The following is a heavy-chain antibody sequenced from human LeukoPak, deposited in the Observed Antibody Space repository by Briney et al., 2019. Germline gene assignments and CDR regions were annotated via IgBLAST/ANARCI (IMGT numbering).Heavy chain of an antibody. V-gene: IGHV3-74*01. CDR1: GFTLSSYW. D-gene: IGHD3-16*02. CDR3: ARGRPRHYVWGSYRVYYFDY. J-gene: IGHJ4*02. CDR2: IDTDGSST. Sequence: GGSLRLSCAASGFTLSSYWMHWVRQAPGKGLVWVSRIDTDGSSTNYADSVKGRFTISRDNAKNSLYLQMNSLRAEDTAVYYCARGRPRHYVWGSYRVYYFDYWGQGTLVTVSS.